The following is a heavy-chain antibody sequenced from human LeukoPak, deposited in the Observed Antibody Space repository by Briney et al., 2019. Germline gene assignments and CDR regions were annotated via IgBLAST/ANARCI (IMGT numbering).Heavy chain of an antibody. V-gene: IGHV1-18*01. J-gene: IGHJ4*02. CDR2: ISAYNGNT. Sequence: ASVKVSCKASGYTFTSYGISWVRQAPGQGLEWMGWISAYNGNTNYAQKLQGRVTMTTDTSTSTAYMGLRSLRSDDTAVYYCARVIRSGSYGFSVGLDYWGQGTLVTVSS. D-gene: IGHD3-10*01. CDR1: GYTFTSYG. CDR3: ARVIRSGSYGFSVGLDY.